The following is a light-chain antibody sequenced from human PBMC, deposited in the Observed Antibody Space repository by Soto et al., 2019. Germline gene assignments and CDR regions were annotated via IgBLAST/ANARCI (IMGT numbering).Light chain of an antibody. V-gene: IGKV3-20*01. CDR1: QSVSSNY. Sequence: EIVVTQSPGTLSLSPGERATLSCRASQSVSSNYLAWYQQKPGQAPRLLIYGASNRATGIADRFSGSGSGTDFTLTIARLEPEDFAVDYCQQYGSSPRTFGQGTKVEIK. J-gene: IGKJ1*01. CDR2: GAS. CDR3: QQYGSSPRT.